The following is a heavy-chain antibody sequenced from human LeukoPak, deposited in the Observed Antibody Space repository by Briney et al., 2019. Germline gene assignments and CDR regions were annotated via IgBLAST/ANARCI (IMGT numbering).Heavy chain of an antibody. CDR1: GGSFSGYY. D-gene: IGHD6-13*01. V-gene: IGHV4-34*01. Sequence: SETLSLTCAVYGGSFSGYYWSWIRQPPGKGLEWIGEINHSGSTNYNPSLKSRVTISVDTSKNQFSLKLSSVTAADTAVYYCARGPRQSSPRVYWGQGTLVTVSS. J-gene: IGHJ4*02. CDR3: ARGPRQSSPRVY. CDR2: INHSGST.